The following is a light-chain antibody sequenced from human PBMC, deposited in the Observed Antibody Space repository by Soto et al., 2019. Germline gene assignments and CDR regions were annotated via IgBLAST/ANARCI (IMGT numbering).Light chain of an antibody. Sequence: QSALTQPPSASGSPGQSVTISCTGTSSDVGAYNYVSWYQQHPGKAPKVMIFEVSKRPSGVPDRFSGSKSGNTASLTVSGFQAEDEADYYCSSDAGSISPTVVLGGGSKVTVL. CDR2: EVS. CDR1: SSDVGAYNY. V-gene: IGLV2-8*01. J-gene: IGLJ2*01. CDR3: SSDAGSISPTVV.